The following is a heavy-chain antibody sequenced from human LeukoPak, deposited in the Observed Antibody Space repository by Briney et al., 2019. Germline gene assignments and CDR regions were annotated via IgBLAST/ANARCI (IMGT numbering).Heavy chain of an antibody. CDR3: ARDLGIAVAARGYFQH. D-gene: IGHD6-19*01. Sequence: SGTLSLTCGVSGASIRSSTNWWSWVRQPPGKGLEWIGSIYYSGSTYYNPSLKSRVTISVDTSKNQFSLKLSSVTAADTAVYYCARDLGIAVAARGYFQHWGQGTLVTVSS. CDR2: IYYSGST. V-gene: IGHV4-39*07. CDR1: GASIRSSTNW. J-gene: IGHJ1*01.